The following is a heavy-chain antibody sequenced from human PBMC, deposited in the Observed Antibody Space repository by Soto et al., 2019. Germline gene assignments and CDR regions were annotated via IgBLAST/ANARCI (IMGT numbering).Heavy chain of an antibody. V-gene: IGHV1-18*04. CDR2: ISVNNGKK. J-gene: IGHJ5*02. Sequence: ASVKVSCKASGYTFTNYGINWVRQAPGQGLEWMGWISVNNGKKTYAQNLQGRVTMTTDTSTNTAYMELRNLRSDDTAVYFCARGGADTEATIWNPWGQGTLVTVSS. CDR3: ARGGADTEATIWNP. D-gene: IGHD5-12*01. CDR1: GYTFTNYG.